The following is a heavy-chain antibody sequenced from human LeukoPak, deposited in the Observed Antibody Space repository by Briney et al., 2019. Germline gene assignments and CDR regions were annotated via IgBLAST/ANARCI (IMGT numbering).Heavy chain of an antibody. V-gene: IGHV3-23*01. J-gene: IGHJ4*02. D-gene: IGHD2-15*01. CDR2: ICGSGGST. CDR1: GFTFSSYA. CDR3: AKDWVQLLPLYYFDY. Sequence: PGGSLRLSCAASGFTFSSYAMSWVRQAPGKGLEWVSAICGSGGSTYYADSVKGRFTISRDNSKNTLYLQMNSLRAEDTAVYYCAKDWVQLLPLYYFDYWGQGTLVTVSS.